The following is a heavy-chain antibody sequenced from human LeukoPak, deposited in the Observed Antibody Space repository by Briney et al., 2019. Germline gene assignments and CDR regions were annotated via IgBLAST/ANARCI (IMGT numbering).Heavy chain of an antibody. D-gene: IGHD2-15*01. CDR1: GGSIGSYY. J-gene: IGHJ6*02. CDR2: IYYSGST. Sequence: SETLSLTCTVSGGSIGSYYWSWIRQPPGKGLEWIGYIYYSGSTNYNPSLKSRVTISVDTSKNQFSLKLSSVTAADTAAYYCARQPPGYCSGGSCYPFGYYYYGMDVWGQGTTVTVSS. V-gene: IGHV4-59*08. CDR3: ARQPPGYCSGGSCYPFGYYYYGMDV.